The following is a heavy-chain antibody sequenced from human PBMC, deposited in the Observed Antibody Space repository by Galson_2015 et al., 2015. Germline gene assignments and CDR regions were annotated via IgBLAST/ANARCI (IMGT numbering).Heavy chain of an antibody. Sequence: SLRLSCAASGFTFSSYAMSWVRQAPGKGLEWVSAISGSGGSTSYADSVKGRFTISRDNSKNPLYLQMNSMRAEDTAVYYCAKNRGQKIAAAGDWGQGTLVTVSS. D-gene: IGHD6-13*01. J-gene: IGHJ4*02. CDR3: AKNRGQKIAAAGD. V-gene: IGHV3-23*01. CDR2: ISGSGGST. CDR1: GFTFSSYA.